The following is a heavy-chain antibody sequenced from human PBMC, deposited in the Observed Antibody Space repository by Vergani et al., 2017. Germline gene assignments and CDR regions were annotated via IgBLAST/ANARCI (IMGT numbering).Heavy chain of an antibody. CDR2: ISSGGGDI. D-gene: IGHD3-10*01. CDR3: TTAWGLYYLHGEYFQY. Sequence: EVQLLESGGGLVQPGGSRRLSCAGAGFTFDTYTMAYVRQAPGKGLDWVATISSGGGDIFYADSVKSRFTISRDNSKNTLFLQMNSLKDEYTAVYYCTTAWGLYYLHGEYFQYWGRGTLVAVSS. J-gene: IGHJ1*01. V-gene: IGHV3-23*01. CDR1: GFTFDTYT.